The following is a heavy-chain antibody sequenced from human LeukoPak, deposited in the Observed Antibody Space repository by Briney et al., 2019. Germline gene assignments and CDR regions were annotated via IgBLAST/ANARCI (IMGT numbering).Heavy chain of an antibody. D-gene: IGHD5-24*01. CDR2: INHSGST. V-gene: IGHV4-34*01. CDR1: GGSFSGYY. Sequence: SETLSLTCAVYGGSFSGYYWSWIRQPPGKGLEWLGEINHSGSTNYNPSLKSRVTISVDTSKNQVSLKASSVTAADTAVYYCASVELATAYFYYWGQGTLVTVSS. J-gene: IGHJ4*02. CDR3: ASVELATAYFYY.